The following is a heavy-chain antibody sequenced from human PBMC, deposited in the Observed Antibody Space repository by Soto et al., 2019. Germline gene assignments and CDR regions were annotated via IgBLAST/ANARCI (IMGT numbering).Heavy chain of an antibody. CDR3: ARSLVGATPSDAFDI. V-gene: IGHV1-69*01. D-gene: IGHD1-26*01. CDR1: GGTFSSYG. Sequence: SVKGSCKASGGTFSSYGVSWVRQAPGQGLEWMGGIIPIFGTANYAQKFQGRVTITADESTSTAYMELSSLRSEDTAVYYCARSLVGATPSDAFDIWGQGTMVTVSS. CDR2: IIPIFGTA. J-gene: IGHJ3*02.